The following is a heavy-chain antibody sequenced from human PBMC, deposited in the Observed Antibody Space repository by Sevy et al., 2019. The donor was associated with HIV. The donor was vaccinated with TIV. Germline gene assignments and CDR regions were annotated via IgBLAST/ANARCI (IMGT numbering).Heavy chain of an antibody. D-gene: IGHD6-13*01. CDR2: ISYDGSYK. V-gene: IGHV3-30*03. Sequence: GGSLRLSCAASGFTFSSHGMHWVRQAPGKGLEWVAVISYDGSYKSYGDSGKGRFTISRDNSKNTLYRQMNSLRPEDTAVYYCARDSGYSINWYPAYWGQGTLVTVSS. CDR1: GFTFSSHG. CDR3: ARDSGYSINWYPAY. J-gene: IGHJ4*02.